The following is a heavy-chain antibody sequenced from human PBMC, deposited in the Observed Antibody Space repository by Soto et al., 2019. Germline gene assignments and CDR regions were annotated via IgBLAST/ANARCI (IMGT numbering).Heavy chain of an antibody. CDR3: ARDSVEYQRPPYYYYLMAF. CDR2: IKQDGSEK. Sequence: PGGSLRLSCAASGFTFSSYWMSWVRQAPGKGLEWVANIKQDGSEKYYVDSVKGRFTISRDNAKNSLYLQMNSLRAEDTAVYYCARDSVEYQRPPYYYYLMAFWAQGTTVPVS. D-gene: IGHD2-2*01. J-gene: IGHJ6*02. V-gene: IGHV3-7*04. CDR1: GFTFSSYW.